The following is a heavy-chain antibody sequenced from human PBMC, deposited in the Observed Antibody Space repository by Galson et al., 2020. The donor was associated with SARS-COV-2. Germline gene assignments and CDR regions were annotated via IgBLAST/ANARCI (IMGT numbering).Heavy chain of an antibody. J-gene: IGHJ4*02. D-gene: IGHD3-22*01. V-gene: IGHV4-34*01. CDR1: GGSFSGYY. CDR2: ISDGGSI. Sequence: SQASETLSLTCAVYGGSFSGYYWSWIRQPPGKGLEWIGEISDGGSINYNQSLKSRVSISVDTPKNQFPLKLNSVTAADTAVYYCARGNVEISMIVVVFTAAAYYFDSWGQGTLVTVFS. CDR3: ARGNVEISMIVVVFTAAAYYFDS.